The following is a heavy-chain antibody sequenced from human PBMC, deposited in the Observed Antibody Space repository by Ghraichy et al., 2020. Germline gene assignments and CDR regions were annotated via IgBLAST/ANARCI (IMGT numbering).Heavy chain of an antibody. V-gene: IGHV3-30*18. Sequence: GGSLRLSCAASGFTFSDYAMHWVRQAPGKGLEWVAVISYDGSNKYYADSVKGRFTISRDNSKNTLDLQVNSLRAEDTAMYYCAKDRASSYAYEGYFQYWGQGTLVTVSS. CDR1: GFTFSDYA. CDR2: ISYDGSNK. CDR3: AKDRASSYAYEGYFQY. J-gene: IGHJ1*01. D-gene: IGHD3-16*01.